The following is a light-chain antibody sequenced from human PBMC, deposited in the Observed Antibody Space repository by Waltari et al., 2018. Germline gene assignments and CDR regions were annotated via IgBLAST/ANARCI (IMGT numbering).Light chain of an antibody. CDR3: MQGIHRPWT. CDR1: QSPVSSDGNTY. V-gene: IGKV2-30*01. J-gene: IGKJ1*01. Sequence: DVVMTQSPLSLPVTLGQPASISCRSSQSPVSSDGNTYLNWFQQRPGQSPRRLIYKVSNRDSGVPDRVSGSGSGTDFTLRISRVEAEDVGVYYCMQGIHRPWTFGPGTKVEIK. CDR2: KVS.